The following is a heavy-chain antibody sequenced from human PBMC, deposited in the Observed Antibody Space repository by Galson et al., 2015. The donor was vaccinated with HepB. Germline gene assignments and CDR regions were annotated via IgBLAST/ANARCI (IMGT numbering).Heavy chain of an antibody. CDR1: GFTFSSYA. CDR2: ISTTGDYT. V-gene: IGHV3-23*01. Sequence: SLRLSCAVSGFTFSSYAMSWVRQAPGEGLEWVSTISTTGDYTYYADSVKGRSTTSRDNSKNTLYLQLRSLRAEDTAVYYCAKDLLPNVRLWFGEFLFDFWGQGTLVTVSS. J-gene: IGHJ4*02. D-gene: IGHD3-10*01. CDR3: AKDLLPNVRLWFGEFLFDF.